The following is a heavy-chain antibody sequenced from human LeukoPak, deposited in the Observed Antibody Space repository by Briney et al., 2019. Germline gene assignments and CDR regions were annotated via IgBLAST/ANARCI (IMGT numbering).Heavy chain of an antibody. CDR3: ARGVSGYFYLFDC. D-gene: IGHD3-22*01. J-gene: IGHJ4*02. Sequence: SVKVSCLASRYTFTDYYMHSVRPAPGQGLEWMGWINPNSGGTNSAQKFQGRVTMTRDTSISSGYMELSRLRSDDTAVYYGARGVSGYFYLFDCWGQGTLVTVSS. V-gene: IGHV1-2*02. CDR1: RYTFTDYY. CDR2: INPNSGGT.